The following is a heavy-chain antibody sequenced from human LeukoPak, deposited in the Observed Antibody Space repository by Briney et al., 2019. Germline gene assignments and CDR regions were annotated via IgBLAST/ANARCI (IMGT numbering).Heavy chain of an antibody. CDR3: AKYRG. CDR1: GFTFSGYW. CDR2: IKEDGSEK. V-gene: IGHV3-7*01. Sequence: GGSLRLSCAGSGFTFSGYWMSWVRQAPGKGLEWVANIKEDGSEKYHVDSVKGRFTISRDNAKNSLYLQMNSLRAEDTAIYYCAKYRGWGQGTLVTVSS. D-gene: IGHD2-2*02. J-gene: IGHJ4*02.